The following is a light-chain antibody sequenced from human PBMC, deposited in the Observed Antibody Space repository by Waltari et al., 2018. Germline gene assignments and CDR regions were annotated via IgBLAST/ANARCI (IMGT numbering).Light chain of an antibody. V-gene: IGKV1-6*01. J-gene: IGKJ1*01. CDR3: LQGYNYPRT. CDR2: AAS. CDR1: QVIGND. Sequence: IQMTQSPSSVSASVGDRVSITCRASQVIGNDLAWYQQRPGKPPKLLIHAASILLSGVPSRFSGRASGTRFTLTITGLQPEDFATYYCLQGYNYPRTFGQGTKVDIK.